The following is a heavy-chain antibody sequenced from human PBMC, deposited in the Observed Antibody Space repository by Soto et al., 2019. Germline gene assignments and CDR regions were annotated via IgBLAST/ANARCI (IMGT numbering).Heavy chain of an antibody. CDR3: AKGPLGSGYDRDY. Sequence: EVQLLDSGGGLVQPGGSLRLSCAASGFTFSNYVMNWVRQAPGKGLDWVSAISASGGSTYYADYVKGPFTISRDNSKNTLYLQMSNMRAEDTAVYYCAKGPLGSGYDRDYWGQGTLVTVSS. D-gene: IGHD5-12*01. V-gene: IGHV3-23*01. CDR2: ISASGGST. CDR1: GFTFSNYV. J-gene: IGHJ4*02.